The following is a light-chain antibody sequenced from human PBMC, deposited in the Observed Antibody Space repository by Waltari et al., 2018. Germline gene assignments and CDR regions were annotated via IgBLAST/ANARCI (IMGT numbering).Light chain of an antibody. Sequence: SYELTQPPSESVPPGQTARITCSGDALPKQYTYWYQQKPGQAPVLVRDRDPERPPGIPGRFSGSSSGTTVTLTISGVQAEDEADFYCQSADSSGTYVLFGGGTKLTVL. CDR2: RDP. J-gene: IGLJ2*01. CDR1: ALPKQY. CDR3: QSADSSGTYVL. V-gene: IGLV3-25*03.